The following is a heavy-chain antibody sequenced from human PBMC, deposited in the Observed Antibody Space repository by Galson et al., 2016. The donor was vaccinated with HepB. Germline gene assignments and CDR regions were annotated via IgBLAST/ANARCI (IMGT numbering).Heavy chain of an antibody. CDR1: GFTFSNYG. D-gene: IGHD4-23*01. Sequence: SLRLSCAASGFTFSNYGIHWVRPAPGKGLEWVALLSFDGTNRYYGDSVRGRFTISRDNSKNTLYLQMNSLRPEATVLYYCAKEDADDYGGEVIGAPQQEPYYYGMDLWGQGTTVIVSS. CDR3: AKEDADDYGGEVIGAPQQEPYYYGMDL. V-gene: IGHV3-30*18. CDR2: LSFDGTNR. J-gene: IGHJ6*01.